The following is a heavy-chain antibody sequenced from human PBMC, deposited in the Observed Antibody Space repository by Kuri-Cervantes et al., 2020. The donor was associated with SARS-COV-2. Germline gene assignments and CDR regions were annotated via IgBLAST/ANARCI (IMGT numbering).Heavy chain of an antibody. J-gene: IGHJ4*02. CDR3: ASGGDCSSTSCYRAEVN. Sequence: ESLKISCTVSGGSISSSSYYWGWIRQPPGKGLEWIGSIYYRGSTNYKPSLKSRVTISVDTSKNQFSLKLSSVTAADTAVYYCASGGDCSSTSCYRAEVNWGQGTLDTVSS. V-gene: IGHV4-39*01. CDR1: GGSISSSSYY. CDR2: IYYRGST. D-gene: IGHD2-2*02.